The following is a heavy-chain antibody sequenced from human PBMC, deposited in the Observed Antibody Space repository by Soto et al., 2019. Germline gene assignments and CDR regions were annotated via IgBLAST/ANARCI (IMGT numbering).Heavy chain of an antibody. Sequence: QVQLVQSGAEVKKPGSSVKVSCKASGGTFSSYTISWVRQAPGQGLEWMGRIIPILGIANYAQKFQGRVTXXXXXXXXXXXXXXXXXXXXXXAVYYCARDLGYCSGGSCYVDYWGQGTLVTVSS. J-gene: IGHJ4*02. CDR3: ARDLGYCSGGSCYVDY. CDR1: GGTFSSYT. CDR2: IIPILGIA. V-gene: IGHV1-69*02. D-gene: IGHD2-15*01.